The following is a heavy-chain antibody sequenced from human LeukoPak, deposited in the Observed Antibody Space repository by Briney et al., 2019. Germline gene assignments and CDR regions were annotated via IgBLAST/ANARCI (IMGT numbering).Heavy chain of an antibody. V-gene: IGHV1-18*01. Sequence: GASVKVSCKASGYTFTTYGISWVRQAPGQGLEWMGWIGTYSGNTNYAQKFQGRVTMTTDTSTSTAYMELRSLRSDDTAVYYCARVIPEKLRYFDWLPNDYWGQGTLVTVSS. CDR3: ARVIPEKLRYFDWLPNDY. D-gene: IGHD3-9*01. CDR2: IGTYSGNT. J-gene: IGHJ4*02. CDR1: GYTFTTYG.